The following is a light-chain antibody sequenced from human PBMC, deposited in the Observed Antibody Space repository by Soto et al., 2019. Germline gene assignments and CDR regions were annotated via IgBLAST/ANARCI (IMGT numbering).Light chain of an antibody. J-gene: IGKJ1*01. CDR2: KAS. Sequence: DIQMTQFPSTLSASVGDRVTITCRASQSISNRLAWFQQKSGEAPNLLIHKASSLESGVPSRFSGSGSGTEFTLTISSLQPDDFATYYCQQYNTYLWTFGQGTKV. CDR1: QSISNR. V-gene: IGKV1-5*03. CDR3: QQYNTYLWT.